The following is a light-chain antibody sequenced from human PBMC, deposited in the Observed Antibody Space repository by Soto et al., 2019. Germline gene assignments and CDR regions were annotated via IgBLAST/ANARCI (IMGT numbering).Light chain of an antibody. CDR1: SSNIGGNS. Sequence: QSVLTQPPSVSAAPGQKVAISCSGSSSNIGGNSVSWYQQLPGTAPKLLIYDDNKRPSGIPDRFSGSKSGTSATLGITGFQTGDEADYYCGSWDSSLSAYVFGTGTKV. V-gene: IGLV1-51*01. CDR2: DDN. CDR3: GSWDSSLSAYV. J-gene: IGLJ1*01.